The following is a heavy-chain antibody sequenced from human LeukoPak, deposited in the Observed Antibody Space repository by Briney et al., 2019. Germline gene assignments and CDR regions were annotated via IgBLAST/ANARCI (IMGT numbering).Heavy chain of an antibody. CDR3: ARKSGYDQYFDY. CDR1: GGTFSSYA. J-gene: IGHJ4*02. V-gene: IGHV1-69*06. CDR2: IIPILGTA. Sequence: ASVKVSCKASGGTFSSYAISWVRQAPGQGLEWMGGIIPILGTANYAQKFQGRVTITADKSTSTAYMELSSLRSEDTAVYYCARKSGYDQYFDYWGQGTLVTVSS. D-gene: IGHD5-12*01.